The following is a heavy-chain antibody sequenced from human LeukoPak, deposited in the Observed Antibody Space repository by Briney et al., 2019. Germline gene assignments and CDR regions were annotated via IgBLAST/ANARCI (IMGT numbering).Heavy chain of an antibody. D-gene: IGHD6-13*01. CDR2: IYYSGST. Sequence: SETLSLTCTVSGGSISSGDYYWSWIRQPPGKGLEWIGYIYYSGSTYYNPSLKSRVTISLDTPKNQFSLKLSSVTAADTAVYYCARNRGGAAAGFDPWGQGTLVTVSS. CDR3: ARNRGGAAAGFDP. CDR1: GGSISSGDYY. V-gene: IGHV4-30-4*02. J-gene: IGHJ5*02.